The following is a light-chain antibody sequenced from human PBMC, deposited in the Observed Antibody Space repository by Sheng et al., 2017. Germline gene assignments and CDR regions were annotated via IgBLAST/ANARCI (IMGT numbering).Light chain of an antibody. CDR1: NGKIASNY. J-gene: IGLJ3*02. CDR3: QSYDDTDLV. CDR2: EDS. V-gene: IGLV6-57*01. Sequence: NFMLTQPHSVSESPGKDSDHLLHPPTNGKIASNYVRWYQQRPASSPTTVIYEDSQRPSGVPDRFSGSIDSSSNSAFLTISGLTTEDEADYYCQSYDDTDLVFGGGTRVTVL.